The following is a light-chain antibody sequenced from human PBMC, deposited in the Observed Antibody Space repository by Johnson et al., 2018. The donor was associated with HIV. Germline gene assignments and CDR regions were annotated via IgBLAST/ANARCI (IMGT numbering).Light chain of an antibody. CDR1: SSNIGNNY. V-gene: IGLV1-51*01. Sequence: QSVLTQPPSVSAAPGQKVTISCSGSSSNIGNNYVSWYQQHPGKAPKLLIYDNNKRPSGIPDRFSGSKSGTSATLGITGLQTGDEADYYCGTWDSSLSTYVFGTGTKVTVL. CDR2: DNN. J-gene: IGLJ1*01. CDR3: GTWDSSLSTYV.